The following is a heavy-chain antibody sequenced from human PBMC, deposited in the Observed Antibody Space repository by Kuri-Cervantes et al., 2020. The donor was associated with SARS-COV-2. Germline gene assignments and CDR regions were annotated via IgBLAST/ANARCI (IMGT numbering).Heavy chain of an antibody. D-gene: IGHD5-12*01. CDR1: GGSFSGYY. J-gene: IGHJ6*02. V-gene: IGHV4-34*01. Sequence: SETLSLTCAVYGGSFSGYYWSWIRQPPGKGLEWIGEINHSGSTNYNPSLKSRVTISVDTSKNQFSLKLSSVTAADTAVYYCARLKSGSGAFYYYYGMDVWGQGTTVTVSS. CDR3: ARLKSGSGAFYYYYGMDV. CDR2: INHSGST.